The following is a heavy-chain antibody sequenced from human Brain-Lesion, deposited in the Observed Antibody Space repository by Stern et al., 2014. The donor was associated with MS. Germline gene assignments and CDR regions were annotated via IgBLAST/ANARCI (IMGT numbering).Heavy chain of an antibody. Sequence: VQLQQSGPGLVKPSQTLSLSCTVSGGSISSGGYYWSWIRQPAGKGLEWIGRIFNSGSTSYNPSHKSRFTISIDTSKNKFSLRLNSMTAADTAVYYCARGRVVPGFQYYATDVWGQGTTVIVSS. J-gene: IGHJ6*02. V-gene: IGHV4-61*02. CDR2: IFNSGST. CDR3: ARGRVVPGFQYYATDV. CDR1: GGSISSGGYY. D-gene: IGHD2-2*01.